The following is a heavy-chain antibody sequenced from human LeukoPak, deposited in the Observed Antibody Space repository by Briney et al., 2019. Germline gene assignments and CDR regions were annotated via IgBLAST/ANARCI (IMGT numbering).Heavy chain of an antibody. CDR3: AREYGDFDY. CDR2: INTRGNT. Sequence: SETPSLTCIVSGGSISNYYWSWIRQPAGKGLQWIGRINTRGNTNYNPSLKSRVTMSVDTSKNQFSLKLHSLTAADTAVYYCAREYGDFDYWGRGTLVTVSS. D-gene: IGHD4-17*01. V-gene: IGHV4-4*07. J-gene: IGHJ4*02. CDR1: GGSISNYY.